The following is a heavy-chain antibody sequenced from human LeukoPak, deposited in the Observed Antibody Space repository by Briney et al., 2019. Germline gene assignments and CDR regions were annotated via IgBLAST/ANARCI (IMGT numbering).Heavy chain of an antibody. Sequence: PSETLSLTCTVSGGSISSYYWSWIRQPPGKGLEWIGYIYYSGSTNYNPSLKSRVTISVDTSKNQLTLKLSSVTAADTAVYYCARAPREYFDYWGQGTLVTVSS. CDR1: GGSISSYY. V-gene: IGHV4-59*01. J-gene: IGHJ4*02. CDR2: IYYSGST. CDR3: ARAPREYFDY. D-gene: IGHD1-26*01.